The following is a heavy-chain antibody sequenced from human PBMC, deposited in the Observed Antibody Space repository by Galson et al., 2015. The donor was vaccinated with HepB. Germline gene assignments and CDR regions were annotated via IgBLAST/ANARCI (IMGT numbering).Heavy chain of an antibody. J-gene: IGHJ3*02. V-gene: IGHV3-21*01. CDR3: ARVWWGGDCYSCAFDI. Sequence: SLRLSCAASGFTFSSYSMNWVRQAPGKGLEWVSSISSSSSYIYYADSVKGRFTISRDNAKNSLYLQMNSLRAEDTAVYYCARVWWGGDCYSCAFDIWGQGTMVTVSS. CDR1: GFTFSSYS. CDR2: ISSSSSYI. D-gene: IGHD2-21*01.